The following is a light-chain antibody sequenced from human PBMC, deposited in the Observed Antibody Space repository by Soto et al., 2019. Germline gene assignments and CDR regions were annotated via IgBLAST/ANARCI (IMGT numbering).Light chain of an antibody. Sequence: EIVLTPSPATLSLSPGERATLSCRASQTVRRNLAWYQQRPGQAPRHVIYEIANRATGVPARFCGSGSETEFTLTISRLEPEDFSVYYCQQYGSTHGSTFGGGTKVDIK. J-gene: IGKJ4*01. CDR1: QTVRRN. V-gene: IGKV3-20*01. CDR3: QQYGSTHGST. CDR2: EIA.